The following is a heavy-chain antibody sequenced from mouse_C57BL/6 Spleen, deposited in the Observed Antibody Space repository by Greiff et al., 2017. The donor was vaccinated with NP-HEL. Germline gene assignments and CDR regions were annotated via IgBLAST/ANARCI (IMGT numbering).Heavy chain of an antibody. Sequence: VQLQQSGAELVKPGASVKLSCKASGYTFTEYTIHWVKQRSGQGLEWIGWFYPGSGSIKYNEKFKDKATLTADKSSSTVYMELSRLTSEDSAVYCCARHEDYYGSSFTGYFDYWGQGTTLTVSS. V-gene: IGHV1-62-2*01. CDR3: ARHEDYYGSSFTGYFDY. CDR1: GYTFTEYT. CDR2: FYPGSGSI. J-gene: IGHJ2*01. D-gene: IGHD1-1*01.